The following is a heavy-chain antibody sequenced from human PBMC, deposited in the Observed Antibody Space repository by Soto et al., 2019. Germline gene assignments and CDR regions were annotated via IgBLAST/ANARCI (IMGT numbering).Heavy chain of an antibody. CDR3: AKGQNYYDSSGYDYYDY. CDR2: ISGSGGST. Sequence: GGSLRLSCAASGFTFSNYAMSWVRQAPGKGLQWVSTISGSGGSTFYADSVKGRFTISRDNSKNMLYLEMNSLRAEDTAIYYCAKGQNYYDSSGYDYYDYWGQGTLVTVSS. CDR1: GFTFSNYA. J-gene: IGHJ4*02. D-gene: IGHD3-22*01. V-gene: IGHV3-23*01.